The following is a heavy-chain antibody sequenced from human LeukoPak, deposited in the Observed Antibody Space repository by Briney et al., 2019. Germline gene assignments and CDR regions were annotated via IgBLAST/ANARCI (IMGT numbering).Heavy chain of an antibody. Sequence: PSETLSLTCTVSGYSISSSSYYWGWIRQPPGKGLEWIGSIYYSGSTYYNPSLKSRVTISVDTSKNQFPLKLSSVTAADTSVYYCARDRAATEVFDYWGQGTLVTVSS. CDR2: IYYSGST. J-gene: IGHJ4*02. CDR1: GYSISSSSYY. D-gene: IGHD6-25*01. CDR3: ARDRAATEVFDY. V-gene: IGHV4-39*06.